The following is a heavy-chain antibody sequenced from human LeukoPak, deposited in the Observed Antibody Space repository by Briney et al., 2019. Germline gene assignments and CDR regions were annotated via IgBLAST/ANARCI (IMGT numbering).Heavy chain of an antibody. V-gene: IGHV3-23*01. CDR3: AKEVVLGETNYYYYGMDV. D-gene: IGHD1-26*01. Sequence: GGSLRLSCAASGFNFRGYAMSWVRQAPGKGLEWVSAISGSGARAHYAESVWGRFTISRDNAQNTLHLQMSSLRAEDTAVYYCAKEVVLGETNYYYYGMDVWGQGTTVTVSS. J-gene: IGHJ6*02. CDR1: GFNFRGYA. CDR2: ISGSGARA.